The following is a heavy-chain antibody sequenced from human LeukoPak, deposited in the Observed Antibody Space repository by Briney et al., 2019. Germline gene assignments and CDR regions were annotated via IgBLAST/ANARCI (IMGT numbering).Heavy chain of an antibody. D-gene: IGHD6-19*01. V-gene: IGHV3-23*01. CDR3: AKRITVAVGYYFDS. CDR2: ISGGGANT. Sequence: GGSLRLSCGASGCTCISFAMSWVRQAPGKGLEWVSSISGGGANTYYADSVKGRFTISRDDSKNMQFLQMNSLRPEDTAVYFCAKRITVAVGYYFDSWGQGTLVTVSS. CDR1: GCTCISFA. J-gene: IGHJ4*02.